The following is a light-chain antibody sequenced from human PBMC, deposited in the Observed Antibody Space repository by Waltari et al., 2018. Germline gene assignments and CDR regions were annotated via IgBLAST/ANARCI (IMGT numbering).Light chain of an antibody. Sequence: EIVLTQSPGTASLSPGERVTLSCRASQSVGISSLAWYQQKPGQAPRLVIYRASRRATGIPDRFSGSASGTDFSLTISRLEPEDFAVYYCQQHGTLPATFGQGTKVEIK. CDR1: QSVGISS. J-gene: IGKJ1*01. CDR2: RAS. CDR3: QQHGTLPAT. V-gene: IGKV3-20*01.